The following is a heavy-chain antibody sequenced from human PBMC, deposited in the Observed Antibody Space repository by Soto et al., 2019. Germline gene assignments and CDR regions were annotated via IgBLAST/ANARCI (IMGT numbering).Heavy chain of an antibody. CDR1: GGSISRSNW. J-gene: IGHJ4*02. D-gene: IGHD3-22*01. V-gene: IGHV4-4*02. CDR3: ARASGYYYFDY. Sequence: SEALSLTCAVSGGSISRSNWWSWVRQPPGKGLEWIGEIYHSGSTNYNPSLKSRVTISVDKSKNQFSLKLSSVTAADTAVYYCARASGYYYFDYWGQGTLVTVSS. CDR2: IYHSGST.